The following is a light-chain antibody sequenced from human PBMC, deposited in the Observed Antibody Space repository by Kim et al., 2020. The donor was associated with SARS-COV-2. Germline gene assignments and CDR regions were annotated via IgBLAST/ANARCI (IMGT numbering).Light chain of an antibody. CDR1: QSVSSDS. J-gene: IGKJ1*01. CDR3: QQYGSSPT. Sequence: EIVLTQSPATLSLSPGERATLSCRASQSVSSDSLAWYQLRPGQAPRLLIYGASTRATGVPSRFSGGGSVTDFTLTITTLEPEDFAVYYCQQYGSSPTFGQGTKVDIK. V-gene: IGKV3-20*01. CDR2: GAS.